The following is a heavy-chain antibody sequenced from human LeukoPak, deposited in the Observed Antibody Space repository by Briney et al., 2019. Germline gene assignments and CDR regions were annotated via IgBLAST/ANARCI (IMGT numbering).Heavy chain of an antibody. CDR1: GFTFSSYS. J-gene: IGHJ3*02. D-gene: IGHD3-3*01. V-gene: IGHV3-21*01. Sequence: GGSLRLSCAASGFTFSSYSMNWVRQAPGKGLEWVSSISSSSSYIYYADSVKGRFTIPRDNAKNSLYLQMNSLRAEDTAVYYCAKHTIFGVARDAFDIWGQGTMVTVSS. CDR2: ISSSSSYI. CDR3: AKHTIFGVARDAFDI.